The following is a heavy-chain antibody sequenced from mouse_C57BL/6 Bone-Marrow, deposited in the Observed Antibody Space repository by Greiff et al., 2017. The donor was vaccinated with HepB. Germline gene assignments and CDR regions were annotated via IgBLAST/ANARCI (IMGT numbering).Heavy chain of an antibody. Sequence: EVKLQQSGPELVKPGASVKISCKASGYTFTDYYMNWVKQSHGKSLEWIGDINPNNGGTSYNQKFKGKATLTVDKSSSTAYMELRSLTSEDSAVYYCARPYYYGSSHDYWGQGTTLTVSS. CDR1: GYTFTDYY. CDR2: INPNNGGT. J-gene: IGHJ2*01. V-gene: IGHV1-26*01. CDR3: ARPYYYGSSHDY. D-gene: IGHD1-1*01.